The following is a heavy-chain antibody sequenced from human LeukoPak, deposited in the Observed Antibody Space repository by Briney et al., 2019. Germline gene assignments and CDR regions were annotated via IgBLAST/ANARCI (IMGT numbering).Heavy chain of an antibody. CDR2: MNPNSGVT. CDR1: GYSFTTYE. CDR3: ARGREDYYDSVSFPFLGN. V-gene: IGHV1-8*01. Sequence: ASVKVSCKASGYSFTTYEINWVRQATGQGLERMGWMNPNSGVTAYAQKFQDRITMTRNTSTTTAYMDLSSLRSEDTAVYYCARGREDYYDSVSFPFLGNWGQGTLVTVSS. J-gene: IGHJ4*02. D-gene: IGHD3-10*01.